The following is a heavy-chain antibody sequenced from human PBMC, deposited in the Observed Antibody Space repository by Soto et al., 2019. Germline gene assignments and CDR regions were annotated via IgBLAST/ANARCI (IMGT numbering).Heavy chain of an antibody. CDR2: IWYDGSNK. V-gene: IGHV3-33*01. D-gene: IGHD6-19*01. J-gene: IGHJ4*02. CDR1: GFILTSYG. Sequence: QVQLVESGGGVVQPGRSLRLSCAASGFILTSYGMHWVRQAPGKGLEWVAVIWYDGSNKYYADSVKGRFTISRDNSKNTLYLQMNSLRAEDTAVYYCARDCAGYSSGWYQRGGFDYWGQGTLVTVSS. CDR3: ARDCAGYSSGWYQRGGFDY.